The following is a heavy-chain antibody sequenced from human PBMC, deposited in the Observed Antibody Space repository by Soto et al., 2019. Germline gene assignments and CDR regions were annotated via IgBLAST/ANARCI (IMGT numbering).Heavy chain of an antibody. CDR2: ISSSSSII. Sequence: EVQLVDSGGGLVHPGGSLRLSCVASRFTFSSYGMNWVRQAPGKGLEWVSYISSSSSIIYYADSVKGRFTISRDNAKNSLYLQMNSLRAEDPAMYYCAREQPRSASSNWYIDCWGQGTLVTVSS. J-gene: IGHJ1*01. D-gene: IGHD6-13*01. CDR3: AREQPRSASSNWYIDC. V-gene: IGHV3-48*01. CDR1: RFTFSSYG.